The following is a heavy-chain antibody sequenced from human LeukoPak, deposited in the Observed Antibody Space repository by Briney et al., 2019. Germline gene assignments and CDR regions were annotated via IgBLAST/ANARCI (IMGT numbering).Heavy chain of an antibody. V-gene: IGHV3-64D*09. J-gene: IGHJ6*02. CDR2: ISSNGGST. CDR3: VKGQATGTTLYSYYYHGMDV. D-gene: IGHD1-7*01. CDR1: GFTFGYYA. Sequence: PGGSLRLSCSASGFTFGYYAMHWVRQASGKGLEYISAISSNGGSTYYADSVKGRFTISRDNSRNTLYLQMSSLRAEDTAVYYCVKGQATGTTLYSYYYHGMDVWGQGTTVTVSS.